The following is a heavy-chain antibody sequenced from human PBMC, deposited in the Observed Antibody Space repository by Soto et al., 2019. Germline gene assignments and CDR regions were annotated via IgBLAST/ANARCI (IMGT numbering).Heavy chain of an antibody. CDR2: IHNSGST. Sequence: SETLSLTCTVSGASINSGGYYWSWIRQHPGKGLELIGYIHNSGSTSYNPSLKSRVTISLDTSQNQFSLKLTSVTAADTAVYYCATAASSGYYARAWGQGTLV. D-gene: IGHD3-22*01. CDR1: GASINSGGYY. J-gene: IGHJ4*02. CDR3: ATAASSGYYARA. V-gene: IGHV4-31*03.